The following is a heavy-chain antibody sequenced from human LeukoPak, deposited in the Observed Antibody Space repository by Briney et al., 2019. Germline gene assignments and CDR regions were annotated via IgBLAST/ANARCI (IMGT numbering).Heavy chain of an antibody. V-gene: IGHV6-1*01. D-gene: IGHD3-3*01. CDR2: TYYRSKWYN. CDR3: AREDYDDSGAWYFDL. J-gene: IGHJ2*01. CDR1: GDSVSSNSAA. Sequence: SQTLSLTCAISGDSVSSNSAAWNWIRQSPSRGLEWLGRTYYRSKWYNDYGVSVKSRITINPDTSKNQFSLKLTSVTAADTAVYYCAREDYDDSGAWYFDLWGRGTLVIVSS.